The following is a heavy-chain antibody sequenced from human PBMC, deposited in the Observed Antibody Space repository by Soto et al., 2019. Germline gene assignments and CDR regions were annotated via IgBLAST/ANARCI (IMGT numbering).Heavy chain of an antibody. CDR2: IYYSGST. Sequence: PSETLSLTCTVSGGSVSSGSYYWSWIRQPPGKGLEWIGYIYYSGSTNYNPSLKSRVTISVDTSKNQFSLKLSSVTAADTAVYYWASLVVPHRRVDYWGQGTLVTVSS. J-gene: IGHJ4*02. CDR1: GGSVSSGSYY. V-gene: IGHV4-61*01. CDR3: ASLVVPHRRVDY. D-gene: IGHD2-2*01.